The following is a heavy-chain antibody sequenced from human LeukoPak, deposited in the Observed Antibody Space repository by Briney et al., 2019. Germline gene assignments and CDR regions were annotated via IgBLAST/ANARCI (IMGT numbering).Heavy chain of an antibody. Sequence: ASVKVSCKASGYTFTGYYMHWVRQAPGQGLEWMGGIIPIFGTANYAQKFQGRVTITTDESTSTAYMELSSLRSEDTAVYYCARRRLAVAGNNWFDPWGQGTLVTVSS. J-gene: IGHJ5*02. CDR3: ARRRLAVAGNNWFDP. D-gene: IGHD6-19*01. CDR1: GYTFTGYY. V-gene: IGHV1-69*05. CDR2: IIPIFGTA.